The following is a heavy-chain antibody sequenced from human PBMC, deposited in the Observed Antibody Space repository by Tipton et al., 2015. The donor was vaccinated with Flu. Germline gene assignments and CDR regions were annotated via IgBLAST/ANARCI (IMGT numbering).Heavy chain of an antibody. V-gene: IGHV4-61*02. CDR1: GGSISSGSYY. CDR2: IYTSGST. D-gene: IGHD3-10*01. Sequence: TLPLTCTVSGGSISSGSYYWSWIRQPAGKGLEWIGRIYTSGSTNYNPSLKSRVAISVDTSKNQFSLKLSSVTAADTAVYYCARDPGFRRGGDIWGQGTMVTVSS. J-gene: IGHJ3*02. CDR3: ARDPGFRRGGDI.